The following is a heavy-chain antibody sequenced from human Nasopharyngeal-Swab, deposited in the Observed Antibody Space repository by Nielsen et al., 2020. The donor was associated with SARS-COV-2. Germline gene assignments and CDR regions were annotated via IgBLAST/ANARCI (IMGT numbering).Heavy chain of an antibody. D-gene: IGHD6-13*01. Sequence: SDTLSLTSTVSGDSIAYSTFYWGWIRQPPGKGLEWIGNIYYNGNTYQNPSLKSRLTISVDKSKNQFSLQLSSVTAADTAVYYCVRSSSWYYFDYWAQGTQVTVSS. V-gene: IGHV4-39*01. CDR3: VRSSSWYYFDY. J-gene: IGHJ4*02. CDR1: GDSIAYSTFY. CDR2: IYYNGNT.